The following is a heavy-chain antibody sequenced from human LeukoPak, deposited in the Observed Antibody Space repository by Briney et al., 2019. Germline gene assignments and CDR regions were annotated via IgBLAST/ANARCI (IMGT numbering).Heavy chain of an antibody. CDR3: ARKNYGSNRWFDP. Sequence: ASVKVSCKASRYTFTSYDINWVRQAPGQGLEWMGWMNPNSGNTGYAQKFQGRVTMPRNTSVSTAYMELSSLRSEDTAVYYCARKNYGSNRWFDPWGQGTLVTVSS. CDR2: MNPNSGNT. J-gene: IGHJ5*02. V-gene: IGHV1-8*01. CDR1: RYTFTSYD. D-gene: IGHD4/OR15-4a*01.